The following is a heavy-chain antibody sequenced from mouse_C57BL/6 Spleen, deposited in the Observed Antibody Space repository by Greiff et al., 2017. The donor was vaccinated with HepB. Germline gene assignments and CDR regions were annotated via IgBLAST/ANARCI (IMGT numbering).Heavy chain of an antibody. Sequence: EVKLMESGGGLVQPGGSLKLSCAASGFTFSDYGMAWVRQAPRKGPEWVAFISNLAYSIYYADTVTGRFTISRENAKNTLYLEMSSLRSEDTAMYYCARSRGDYDMDYWGQGTSDTVSS. CDR1: GFTFSDYG. V-gene: IGHV5-15*01. J-gene: IGHJ4*01. CDR2: ISNLAYSI. CDR3: ARSRGDYDMDY. D-gene: IGHD3-1*01.